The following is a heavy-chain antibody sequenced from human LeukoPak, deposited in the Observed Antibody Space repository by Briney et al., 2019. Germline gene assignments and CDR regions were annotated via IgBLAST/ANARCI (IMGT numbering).Heavy chain of an antibody. Sequence: SETLSLTCTVSGGSISSYYWSWIRQPPGKGLEWIGYIYYSRSTNYNPSLKSRVTISVDTSKNQFSLKLSSVTAADTAVYYCARGPSRDGYKSGYYYYGMDVWGQGTTVTVSS. D-gene: IGHD5-24*01. CDR3: ARGPSRDGYKSGYYYYGMDV. V-gene: IGHV4-59*01. CDR1: GGSISSYY. CDR2: IYYSRST. J-gene: IGHJ6*02.